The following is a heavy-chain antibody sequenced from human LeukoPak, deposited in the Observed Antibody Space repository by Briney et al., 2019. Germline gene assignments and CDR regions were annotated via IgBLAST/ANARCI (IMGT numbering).Heavy chain of an antibody. CDR3: ARESFSGSLHAFDI. V-gene: IGHV4-4*07. D-gene: IGHD1-26*01. CDR1: GGSISSYY. CDR2: IYTSGST. J-gene: IGHJ3*02. Sequence: PSETLSLTCTVSGGSISSYYWSWIRQPPGKGLEWIGRIYTSGSTSYNPSLKSRVTMSVDTSKNQFSLKLSSVTAADTAVYYCARESFSGSLHAFDIWGQGTMVTVSS.